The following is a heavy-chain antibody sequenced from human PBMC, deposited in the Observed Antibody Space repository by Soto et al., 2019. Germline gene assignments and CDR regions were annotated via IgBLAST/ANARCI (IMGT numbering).Heavy chain of an antibody. V-gene: IGHV3-30-3*01. J-gene: IGHJ5*02. CDR2: ISYDGSNK. D-gene: IGHD2-2*02. CDR1: GFTFSSYA. CDR3: ARAGIPAAIRRWFDP. Sequence: QVQLVESGGGVVQPGRSLRLSCAASGFTFSSYAMHWVRQAPGKGLEWVAVISYDGSNKYYADSVKGRFTISRDNSKNTLYLQMNSLRAEDTAVYYCARAGIPAAIRRWFDPWGQGTLVTVSS.